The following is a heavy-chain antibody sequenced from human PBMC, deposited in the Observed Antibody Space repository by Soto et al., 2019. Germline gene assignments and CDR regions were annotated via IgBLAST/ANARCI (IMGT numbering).Heavy chain of an antibody. CDR3: ATPLSSGSWLSDLYY. D-gene: IGHD3-10*01. CDR2: ISFDVSDE. Sequence: QTGGSLRLSCAASGFTFSSYAMHWVRQAPGKGLEWVAVISFDVSDEYYADSVKGRFTISRDSSRNTVDLQMNSLRAEDTALYYCATPLSSGSWLSDLYYLCQGTLVTVSS. J-gene: IGHJ4*02. CDR1: GFTFSSYA. V-gene: IGHV3-30*04.